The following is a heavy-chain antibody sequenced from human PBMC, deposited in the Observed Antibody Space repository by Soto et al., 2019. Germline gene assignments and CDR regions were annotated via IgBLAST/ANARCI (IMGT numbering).Heavy chain of an antibody. CDR1: GFTFSSYS. CDR3: AREGGVVVTAFDAFDV. D-gene: IGHD2-21*02. Sequence: GGSLRLSCAASGFTFSSYSMNWVRQAPGKGLEWVSSISSSSSYIYYADSVKGRFTISRDNAKNSLYLQMNSLRAEDTAVYYCAREGGVVVTAFDAFDVWGQGTMVTVSS. V-gene: IGHV3-21*01. CDR2: ISSSSSYI. J-gene: IGHJ3*01.